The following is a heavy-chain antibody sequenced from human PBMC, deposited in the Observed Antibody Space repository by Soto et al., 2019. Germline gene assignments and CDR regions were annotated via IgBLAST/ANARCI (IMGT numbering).Heavy chain of an antibody. D-gene: IGHD3-22*01. V-gene: IGHV3-30-3*01. CDR1: GFTFSSYA. Sequence: GGSLRLSCAASGFTFSSYAMHWVRQAPGKGLEWVAVISYDGSNKYYADSVKGRFTISRDNSKNTLYLQMNSLRAEDTAVYYCAKGIGDSSGYYSWGQGTLVTVSS. CDR2: ISYDGSNK. CDR3: AKGIGDSSGYYS. J-gene: IGHJ4*02.